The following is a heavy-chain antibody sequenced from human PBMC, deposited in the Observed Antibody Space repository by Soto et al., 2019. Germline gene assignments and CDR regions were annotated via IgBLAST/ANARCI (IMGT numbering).Heavy chain of an antibody. CDR3: ARNQLERRGYSYGMDV. J-gene: IGHJ6*02. CDR2: IIPIFGTA. V-gene: IGHV1-69*05. Sequence: QVQLVQSGAEVKKPGSSVKVSCKASGGTFSSYAISWVRQAPGQGLEWMGGIIPIFGTANYAQRFQGRVTINPDESTSTAYMGLSRLIPQDTAVHYCARNQLERRGYSYGMDVWGQGATVAASS. D-gene: IGHD1-1*01. CDR1: GGTFSSYA.